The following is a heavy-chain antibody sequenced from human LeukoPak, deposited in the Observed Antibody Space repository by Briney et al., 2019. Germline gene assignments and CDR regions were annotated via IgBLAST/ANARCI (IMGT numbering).Heavy chain of an antibody. D-gene: IGHD3-10*01. V-gene: IGHV3-23*01. CDR3: AKGSTQYYFDS. CDR2: IIESGEST. CDR1: GFTFKNYA. Sequence: GGSLRLSCAASGFTFKNYAMYWVRQAPGKGLEWVSAIIESGESTYYTDSVKGRFTISRDNSKNTLYLQMNSLRAEDTAFYYCAKGSTQYYFDSWGQGTLVTVSS. J-gene: IGHJ4*02.